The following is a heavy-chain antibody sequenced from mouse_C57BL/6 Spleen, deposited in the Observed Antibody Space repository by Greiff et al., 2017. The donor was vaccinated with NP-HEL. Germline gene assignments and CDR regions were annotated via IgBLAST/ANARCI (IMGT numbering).Heavy chain of an antibody. J-gene: IGHJ2*01. CDR2: ISSGGSYT. Sequence: EVHLVESGGDLVKPGGSLKLSCAASGFTFSSYGMSWVRQTPDKRLEWVATISSGGSYTYYPDSVKGRFTISRDNAKNTLYLQMSSRKSEDTAMYYCARRSSWNYFDYWGQGTTLTVSS. CDR1: GFTFSSYG. CDR3: ARRSSWNYFDY. D-gene: IGHD1-1*01. V-gene: IGHV5-6*01.